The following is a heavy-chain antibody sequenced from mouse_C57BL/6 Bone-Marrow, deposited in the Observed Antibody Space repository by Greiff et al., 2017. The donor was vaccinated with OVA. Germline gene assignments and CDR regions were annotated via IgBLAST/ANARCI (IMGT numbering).Heavy chain of an antibody. CDR1: GFSLTSYA. Sequence: VHLVESGPGLVAPSQSLSITCTVSGFSLTSYAISWVRQPPGKGLEWLGVIWTGGGTNYNSALKSRLSISKDNSKSQVFLKMNSLQTDDTARYYCARSTTVVDYYFDYWGQGTTLTVSS. D-gene: IGHD1-1*01. J-gene: IGHJ2*01. CDR2: IWTGGGT. V-gene: IGHV2-9-1*01. CDR3: ARSTTVVDYYFDY.